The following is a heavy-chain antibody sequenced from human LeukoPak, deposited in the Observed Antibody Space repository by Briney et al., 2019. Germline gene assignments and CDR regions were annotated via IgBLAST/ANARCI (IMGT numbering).Heavy chain of an antibody. CDR2: ISWNSGSI. J-gene: IGHJ4*02. V-gene: IGHV3-9*03. CDR3: AKGDYYDSSGYYED. D-gene: IGHD3-22*01. Sequence: GRSLRLSCAASGFTFDDYAMHWVRHAPGKGLEWVSGISWNSGSIGYADSVKGRFTISRDNAKNSLYLQMNSLRAEDMALYYCAKGDYYDSSGYYEDWGQGTLVTVSS. CDR1: GFTFDDYA.